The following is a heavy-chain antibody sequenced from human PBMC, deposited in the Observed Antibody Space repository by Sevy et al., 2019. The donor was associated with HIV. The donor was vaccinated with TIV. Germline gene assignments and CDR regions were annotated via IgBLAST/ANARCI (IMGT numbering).Heavy chain of an antibody. CDR1: GFSLSTSGVG. CDR2: IYWNDDK. V-gene: IGHV2-5*01. Sequence: SGPTLVKPTQTLTLTCTFSGFSLSTSGVGVGWIRQPPGKALEWLALIYWNDDKRYSPSLKSRLTITKDTPKNQVVLKMTNMDPVDTATYYCAHRKYSGSYYYYYYGMDVWGQGTTVTVSS. CDR3: AHRKYSGSYYYYYYGMDV. D-gene: IGHD1-26*01. J-gene: IGHJ6*02.